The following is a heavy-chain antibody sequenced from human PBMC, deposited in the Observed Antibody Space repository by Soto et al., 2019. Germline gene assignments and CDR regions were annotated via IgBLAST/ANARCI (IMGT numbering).Heavy chain of an antibody. Sequence: EVLLLESGGGLVQPGGSLRLSCAASGFTFRNFDLHWVRQAPGKGLEWVSFLSGSGSGTYYADSVKGRFTISRDNSNNTLFLQMHSLRAEDTAVYYCATPGPTRLLASWGQGTLVTVSS. D-gene: IGHD1-26*01. J-gene: IGHJ4*02. CDR1: GFTFRNFD. CDR2: LSGSGSGT. V-gene: IGHV3-23*01. CDR3: ATPGPTRLLAS.